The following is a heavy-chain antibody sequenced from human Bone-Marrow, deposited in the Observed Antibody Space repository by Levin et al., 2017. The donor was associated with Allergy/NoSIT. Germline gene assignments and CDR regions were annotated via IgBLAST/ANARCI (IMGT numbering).Heavy chain of an antibody. Sequence: GGSLRLSCAASGFIFTSYWLTWVRQAPGKGLEWVATMKPDGSEKYYVDSVKGRFTISRDNAKNSMDLQMNSLRAEDTAVYYCARQEFGDFAYWGQGTLVTVSS. CDR1: GFIFTSYW. CDR3: ARQEFGDFAY. V-gene: IGHV3-7*01. CDR2: MKPDGSEK. J-gene: IGHJ4*02. D-gene: IGHD3-10*01.